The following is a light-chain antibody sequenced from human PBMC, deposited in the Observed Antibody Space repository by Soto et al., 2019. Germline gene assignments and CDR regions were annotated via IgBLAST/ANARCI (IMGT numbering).Light chain of an antibody. CDR2: GNS. CDR3: QSYDSRLSGAV. CDR1: SSNIGAGYA. V-gene: IGLV1-40*01. Sequence: QSVLTQPPSVSGAPGQRGTISCTGSSSNIGAGYAVHWYQQLPGTAPKLLIYGNSNRPSGVPDRFSGSKSGTSASLAIPGLKAEDGADYYCQSYDSRLSGAVFGGGTKVTVL. J-gene: IGLJ2*01.